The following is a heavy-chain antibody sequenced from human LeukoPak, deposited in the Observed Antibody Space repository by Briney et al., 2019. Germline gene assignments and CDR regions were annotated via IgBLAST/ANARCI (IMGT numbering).Heavy chain of an antibody. J-gene: IGHJ4*02. D-gene: IGHD2-2*01. CDR3: ARDSPQRYQLPVGYYFDY. Sequence: PGGSLRLSCAASGFTFSSYAMHWVRQAPGKGLEWVAVISYDGSNKYYADSVKGRFTISRDNSKNTLFLQVNSLRADDTAVYYCARDSPQRYQLPVGYYFDYWGQGTLVTVSS. V-gene: IGHV3-30-3*01. CDR1: GFTFSSYA. CDR2: ISYDGSNK.